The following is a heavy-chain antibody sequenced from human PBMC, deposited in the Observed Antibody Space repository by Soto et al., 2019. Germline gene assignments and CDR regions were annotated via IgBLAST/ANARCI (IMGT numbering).Heavy chain of an antibody. CDR2: IYYNGST. Sequence: QVQLQESGPGLVKPSETLSLTCAVSGGSISSYYWSWIRQPPGKGLEWIGYIYYNGSTNYNPSLKSPATIPADTSKSQYSLTLSSVTAADTAVYYCARVWGGAFVIWGQGTIVTVSS. CDR1: GGSISSYY. D-gene: IGHD3-10*01. J-gene: IGHJ3*02. V-gene: IGHV4-59*01. CDR3: ARVWGGAFVI.